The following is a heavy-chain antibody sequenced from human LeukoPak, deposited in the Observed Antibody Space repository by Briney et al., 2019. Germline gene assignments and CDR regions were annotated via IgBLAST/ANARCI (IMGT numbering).Heavy chain of an antibody. D-gene: IGHD3-22*01. J-gene: IGHJ3*02. CDR1: GFTFSSYS. CDR3: ASLYSGYYYDSSGYQRTPNAFDI. Sequence: NPGGSLRLSCAASGFTFSSYSMNWVRQAPGKGLEWVSSISSSSSYIYYADSVKGRFTTSRDNAKNSLYLQMNSLRAEDTAVYYCASLYSGYYYDSSGYQRTPNAFDIWGQGTMVTVSS. CDR2: ISSSSSYI. V-gene: IGHV3-21*01.